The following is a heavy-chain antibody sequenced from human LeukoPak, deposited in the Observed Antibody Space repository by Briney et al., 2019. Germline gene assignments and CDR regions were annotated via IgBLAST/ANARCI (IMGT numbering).Heavy chain of an antibody. V-gene: IGHV1-18*01. CDR3: ARSDSGSYLDY. Sequence: GASVKVSCKASGYTFTSYAMNWVRQAPGQGLEWMGWISAYNGNTNYAQKLQGRVTMTTDTSTSTAYMELRSLRSDDTAVYYCARSDSGSYLDYWGQGTLVTVSS. CDR2: ISAYNGNT. J-gene: IGHJ4*02. D-gene: IGHD1-26*01. CDR1: GYTFTSYA.